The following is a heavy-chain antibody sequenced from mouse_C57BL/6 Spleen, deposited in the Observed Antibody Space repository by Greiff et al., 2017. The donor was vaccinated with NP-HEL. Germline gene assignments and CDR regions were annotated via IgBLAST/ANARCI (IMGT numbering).Heavy chain of an antibody. V-gene: IGHV5-17*01. J-gene: IGHJ4*01. CDR1: GFTFSDYG. CDR3: ARVPYGNYVDYYAMDY. D-gene: IGHD2-1*01. CDR2: ISSGSSTI. Sequence: EVKLQESGGGLVKPGGSLKLSCAASGFTFSDYGMHWVRQAPEKGLEWVAYISSGSSTIYYADTVKGRFTISRDNAKNTLFLQMTSLRSEDTAMYYCARVPYGNYVDYYAMDYWGQGTSVTVSS.